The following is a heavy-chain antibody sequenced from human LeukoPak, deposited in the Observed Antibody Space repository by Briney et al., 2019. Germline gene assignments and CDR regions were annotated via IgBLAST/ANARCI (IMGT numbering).Heavy chain of an antibody. Sequence: PGGSLRLPCAASGFTFSSYWMHWVRQVPGKGLVWVSRINSDGSSRSYVDSVMGRFTISRDNAKNTLYLQLDSLRAEDTAVYYCARGLAVAGSSWFDPWGQGTLVSVSS. CDR1: GFTFSSYW. CDR2: INSDGSSR. J-gene: IGHJ5*02. CDR3: ARGLAVAGSSWFDP. V-gene: IGHV3-74*01. D-gene: IGHD6-19*01.